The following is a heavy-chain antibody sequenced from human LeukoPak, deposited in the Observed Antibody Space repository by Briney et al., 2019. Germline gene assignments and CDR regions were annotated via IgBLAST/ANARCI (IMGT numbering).Heavy chain of an antibody. Sequence: GGSLRLSCAASGFTFSSYSMNWVRQAPGKGLEWVSSISSSTSYIYYADSVKGRFTISRDNSKNTLYLQMNSLRAEDTAVYYCAKGPRDSYYYDSSDAFDIWGQGTMVTVSS. CDR2: ISSSTSYI. D-gene: IGHD3-22*01. J-gene: IGHJ3*02. CDR3: AKGPRDSYYYDSSDAFDI. V-gene: IGHV3-21*04. CDR1: GFTFSSYS.